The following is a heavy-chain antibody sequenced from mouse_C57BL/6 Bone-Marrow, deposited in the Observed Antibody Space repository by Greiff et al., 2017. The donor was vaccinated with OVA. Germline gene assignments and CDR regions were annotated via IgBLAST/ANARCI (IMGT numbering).Heavy chain of an antibody. CDR2: IYPGSGGT. J-gene: IGHJ3*01. Sequence: QVQLQQPGAELVKPGASVKMSCKASGYTFTSYWITWVKQRPGQGLEWIGDIYPGSGGTNYNEKFKSKATLTVDTSSSTAYMQLSSLTSEDSAVYYCARELYYYGSRMFAYWGQGTLVTVSA. V-gene: IGHV1-55*01. D-gene: IGHD1-1*01. CDR1: GYTFTSYW. CDR3: ARELYYYGSRMFAY.